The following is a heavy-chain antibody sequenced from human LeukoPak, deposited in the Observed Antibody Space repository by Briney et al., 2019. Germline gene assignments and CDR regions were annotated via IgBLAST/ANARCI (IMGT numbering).Heavy chain of an antibody. D-gene: IGHD3-10*01. CDR1: GYTFTSYG. CDR3: ARDDRYYYGSGMDV. V-gene: IGHV1-18*01. Sequence: ASVKVSCKTSGYTFTSYGISWVRQAPGQGLEWMGWISAYNGNTNYAQKLQGRVTMTTDTSTSTAYMELSRLRSDDTAVYYCARDDRYYYGSGMDVWGKGTTVTISS. CDR2: ISAYNGNT. J-gene: IGHJ6*04.